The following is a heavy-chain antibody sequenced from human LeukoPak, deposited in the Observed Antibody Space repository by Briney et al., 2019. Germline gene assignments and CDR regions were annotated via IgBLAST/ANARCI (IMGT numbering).Heavy chain of an antibody. CDR2: IYTSGST. CDR3: ARDLPPGDGNWFDP. D-gene: IGHD3-10*01. J-gene: IGHJ5*02. Sequence: PSETLSLTCTVSGGXISSYYWSWIRQPAGKGLKWIGRIYTSGSTNYNPSLKSRVTMSVDTSKNQFSLKLSSVTAADTAVYYCARDLPPGDGNWFDPWGQGTLVTVSS. CDR1: GGXISSYY. V-gene: IGHV4-4*07.